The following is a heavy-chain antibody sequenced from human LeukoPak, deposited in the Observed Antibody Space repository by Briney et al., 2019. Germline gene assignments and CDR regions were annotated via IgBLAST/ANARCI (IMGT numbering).Heavy chain of an antibody. CDR3: ARNYCGGDCSSNWFDP. J-gene: IGHJ5*02. D-gene: IGHD2-21*02. CDR1: GDSVSSNSAA. V-gene: IGHV6-1*01. CDR2: TYYRSKWYN. Sequence: SQTLSLTCAISGDSVSSNSAAWNWIRQSPSRGLEWLGRTYYRSKWYNDYAVSVKSRITINPDTSKNQFSLQLNSVTPEDTAVYYCARNYCGGDCSSNWFDPWGQGTLVTVSS.